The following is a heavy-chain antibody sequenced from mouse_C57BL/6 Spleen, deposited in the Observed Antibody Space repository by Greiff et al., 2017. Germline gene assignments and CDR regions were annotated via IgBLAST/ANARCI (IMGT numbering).Heavy chain of an antibody. CDR3: ARGGGYDGYFDV. D-gene: IGHD2-2*01. CDR1: GYSITSGYD. Sequence: EVKLVESGPGMVKPSQSLSLTCTVTGYSITSGYDWHWIRHFPGNKLEWMGYISYSGSTNYNPSLKSRISITHDTSKNHFFLKLNSVTTEDTATYYCARGGGYDGYFDVWGTGTTVTVSA. J-gene: IGHJ1*03. V-gene: IGHV3-1*01. CDR2: ISYSGST.